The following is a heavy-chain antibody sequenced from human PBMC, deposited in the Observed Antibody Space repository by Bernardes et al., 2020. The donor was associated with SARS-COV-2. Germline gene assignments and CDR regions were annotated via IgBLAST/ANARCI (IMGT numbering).Heavy chain of an antibody. J-gene: IGHJ4*02. V-gene: IGHV5-51*01. D-gene: IGHD2-15*01. CDR1: GYSSSNSW. CDR3: AGRGCSGPDCFAY. CDR2: VYPGDSDS. Sequence: GESLKISCKASGYSSSNSWSGWVRQMPGKGLEWGGIVYPGDSDSRYSPSFQGHVTISADKSTNTAYLQWSSLKASDTAMYYCAGRGCSGPDCFAYWGQGTLVTVSS.